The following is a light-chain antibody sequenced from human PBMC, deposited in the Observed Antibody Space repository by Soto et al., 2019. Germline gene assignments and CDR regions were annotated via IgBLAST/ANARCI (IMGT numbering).Light chain of an antibody. J-gene: IGKJ4*01. CDR1: QDIRNY. V-gene: IGKV1-27*01. Sequence: DIQMTQSPSSLSVSVGDRVTITCRASQDIRNYLAWYQQKPGKVPKLLIYAASTIQSGVPSRFSGSGSGTDFTLTINSLQPEDIATYYCQQYDSYPLTFGGGTKVEIK. CDR2: AAS. CDR3: QQYDSYPLT.